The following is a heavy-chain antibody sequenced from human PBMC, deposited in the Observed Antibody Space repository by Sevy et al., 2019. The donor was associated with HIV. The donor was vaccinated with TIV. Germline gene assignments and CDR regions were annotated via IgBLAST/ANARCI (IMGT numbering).Heavy chain of an antibody. CDR3: ARDTLRCSSTSCYQGAYYYYGMDV. CDR2: ISYDGSNK. J-gene: IGHJ6*02. Sequence: VGSLRLSCAASGFTFSSYAMHWVRQAPGKGLEWVAVISYDGSNKYYADSVKGRFTISRDNSKNTLYLQMNSLRAEDTAVYYCARDTLRCSSTSCYQGAYYYYGMDVWGQGTTVTVSS. CDR1: GFTFSSYA. V-gene: IGHV3-30*04. D-gene: IGHD2-2*01.